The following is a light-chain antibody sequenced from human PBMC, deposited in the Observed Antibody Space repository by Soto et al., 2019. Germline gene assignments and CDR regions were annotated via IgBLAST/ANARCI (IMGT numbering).Light chain of an antibody. CDR2: AAS. V-gene: IGKV1-27*01. J-gene: IGKJ1*01. CDR1: QGISNY. CDR3: QKYNSAPWT. Sequence: DFQMTQSPSSLSASVGDRVTITCRASQGISNYLAWFQQQPGKVPKLLIYAASTLQSGVPSRFSGSGSGTDFTLTISSLQPEDGATYYCQKYNSAPWTFGQGTKVEIK.